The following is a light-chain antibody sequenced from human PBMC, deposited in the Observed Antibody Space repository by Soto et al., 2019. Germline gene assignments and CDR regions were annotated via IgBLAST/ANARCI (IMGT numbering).Light chain of an antibody. V-gene: IGLV2-23*02. CDR1: RSDVGSYNL. CDR3: LSFAGSQGDV. Sequence: QSALTQPASVSGSPGQSITIFCSGTRSDVGSYNLVSWYQQHPGKAPKLLIYEVSRRPSGVSDRFSASKSGNTASLTISGLQAEDEADYYCLSFAGSQGDVFGTGTKVTVL. J-gene: IGLJ1*01. CDR2: EVS.